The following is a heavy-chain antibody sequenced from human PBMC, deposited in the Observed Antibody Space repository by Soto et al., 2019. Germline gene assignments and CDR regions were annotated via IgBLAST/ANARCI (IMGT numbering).Heavy chain of an antibody. J-gene: IGHJ3*02. CDR1: GFSLSGDGVG. D-gene: IGHD2-21*01. CDR3: AHAYGGTSWTNDAFDI. CDR2: NYWDDDQ. V-gene: IGHV2-5*02. Sequence: QITLKESGPTLVKPTQTLTLTCTVSGFSLSGDGVGVGWIRQPPGKALEWLALNYWDDDQRYSPSLKTRLTITKDTSKNPVVITMTKMDPVDTATYYCAHAYGGTSWTNDAFDIWGQGTVVTVSS.